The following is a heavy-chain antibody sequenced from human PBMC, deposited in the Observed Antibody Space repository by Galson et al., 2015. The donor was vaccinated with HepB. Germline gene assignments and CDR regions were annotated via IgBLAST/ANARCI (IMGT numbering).Heavy chain of an antibody. CDR1: GFTFSDYY. D-gene: IGHD2-21*02. CDR2: ITCGGNTT. CDR3: ARDKSASTAQ. Sequence: SLRLSCAASGFTFSDYYMSWVRQAPGKGLEWISIITCGGNTTYHADSVKGQFTISRDNAKNSLSLQMNSLRVADTAVYYCARDKSASTAQWGHGSLVTVSS. J-gene: IGHJ4*03. V-gene: IGHV3-11*01.